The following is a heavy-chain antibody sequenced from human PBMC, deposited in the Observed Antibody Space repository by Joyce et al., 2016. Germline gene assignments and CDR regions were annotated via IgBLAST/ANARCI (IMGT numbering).Heavy chain of an antibody. CDR1: GYTFSGYY. J-gene: IGHJ5*02. CDR3: VRDTPGNCTNAVCFNGLGWFDP. Sequence: QVQLVQSGAEVKKPGASVKVSCKASGYTFSGYYMHWVRQAPGQGLEWMGWIDPNSGGTNYAQKFQGRVTMTGDTSISTAYMELSRLTSDDTAVYYCVRDTPGNCTNAVCFNGLGWFDPWGQGTLVTVSS. V-gene: IGHV1-2*02. D-gene: IGHD2-8*01. CDR2: IDPNSGGT.